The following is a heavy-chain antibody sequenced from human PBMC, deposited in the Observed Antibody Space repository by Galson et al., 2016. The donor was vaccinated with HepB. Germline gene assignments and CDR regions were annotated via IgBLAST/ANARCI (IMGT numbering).Heavy chain of an antibody. J-gene: IGHJ4*02. D-gene: IGHD2-2*01. CDR1: GFSFSNAW. V-gene: IGHV3-30*03. Sequence: SLRLSCAASGFSFSNAWMSWVRQAPGKGLEWVAVISKDGRNKDYADSVKGRFTLSRDNFKNTLYLQMDSLRAEDTGVYYCAREGHDQLLWGYFDYWGQGTLVTLSS. CDR2: ISKDGRNK. CDR3: AREGHDQLLWGYFDY.